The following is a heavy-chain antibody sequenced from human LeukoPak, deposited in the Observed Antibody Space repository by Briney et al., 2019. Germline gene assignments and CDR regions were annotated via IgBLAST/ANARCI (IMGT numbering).Heavy chain of an antibody. J-gene: IGHJ4*02. V-gene: IGHV3-21*01. D-gene: IGHD3-22*01. CDR1: GFTFSGYA. CDR2: ISSSSSYI. Sequence: GGSLRLSCAASGFTFSGYAMSWVRQAPGKGLEWVSSISSSSSYIYYADSVKGRFTISRDNAKNSLYLQMNSLRAEDTAVYYCARDLDYYDSSGPSGTGYWGQGTLVTVSS. CDR3: ARDLDYYDSSGPSGTGY.